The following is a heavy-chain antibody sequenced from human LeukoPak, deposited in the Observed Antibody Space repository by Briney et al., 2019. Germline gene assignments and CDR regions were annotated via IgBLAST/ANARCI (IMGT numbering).Heavy chain of an antibody. J-gene: IGHJ6*03. CDR3: ARSRGAANRYYMDV. CDR1: GFTFSSYS. Sequence: GGSLRLSCVASGFTFSSYSMNWVRQAPGKGLEWVSSISSSSSYIYYADSVKGRFTISRDNAKNSLYLQMNSLRAEDTAVYYCARSRGAANRYYMDVWGKGTTVTVSS. CDR2: ISSSSSYI. D-gene: IGHD1-26*01. V-gene: IGHV3-21*01.